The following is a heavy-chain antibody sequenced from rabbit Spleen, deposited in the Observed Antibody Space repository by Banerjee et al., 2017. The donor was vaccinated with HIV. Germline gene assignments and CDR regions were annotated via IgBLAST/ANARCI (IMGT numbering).Heavy chain of an antibody. V-gene: IGHV1S45*01. Sequence: QEQLEESGGDLVKPEGSLTLTCTASGFSFSSSYWICWVRQAPGKGLEWIGYIEPIFGNTYYANWVNGRFTISSHNAQNTLYLQLSSLTAADTATYFCVRDQAGDADYGPYYLNLWGPGTLVTVS. CDR1: GFSFSSSYW. CDR2: IEPIFGNT. CDR3: VRDQAGDADYGPYYLNL. D-gene: IGHD2-1*01. J-gene: IGHJ4*01.